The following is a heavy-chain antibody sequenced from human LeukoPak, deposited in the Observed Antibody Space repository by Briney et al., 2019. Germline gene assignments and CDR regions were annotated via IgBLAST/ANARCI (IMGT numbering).Heavy chain of an antibody. D-gene: IGHD2-21*02. J-gene: IGHJ4*02. CDR2: IPYDGSKK. V-gene: IGHV3-30*18. Sequence: PGRSLRLSCEASGFTFSSYGMHWVRQAPGKGLEWVAAIPYDGSKKYYADPVKGRFTISRDNSKNTLYLQMNSLRAEDTAVYYCAKDGDWRLDYWGQGTLVTVSS. CDR1: GFTFSSYG. CDR3: AKDGDWRLDY.